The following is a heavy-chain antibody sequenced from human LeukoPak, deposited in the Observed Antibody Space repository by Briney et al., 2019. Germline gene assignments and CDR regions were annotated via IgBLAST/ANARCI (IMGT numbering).Heavy chain of an antibody. CDR2: ISTSGGST. J-gene: IGHJ4*02. CDR1: GFTFNNYA. V-gene: IGHV3-23*01. Sequence: GGSLRLSCAASGFTFNNYAMSWVRQAPGKGLEWVSTISTSGGSTYYADSVKGRFTISRDNSKNTLYLQMNSLRAEDTAVYYCARGPLSSSWYFDYWGQGTLVTVSS. D-gene: IGHD6-13*01. CDR3: ARGPLSSSWYFDY.